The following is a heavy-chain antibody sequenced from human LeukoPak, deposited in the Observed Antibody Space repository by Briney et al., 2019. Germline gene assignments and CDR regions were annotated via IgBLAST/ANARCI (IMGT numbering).Heavy chain of an antibody. CDR2: IIPIFGTA. V-gene: IGHV1-69*13. CDR3: ARGIRVGATTCWFDP. Sequence: SVKVSCKASGYTFTGYYMHWVRQAPGQGLEWMGGIIPIFGTANYAQKFQGRVTITADESTSTAYMELSSLRSEDTAVYYCARGIRVGATTCWFDPWGQGTLVTVSS. D-gene: IGHD1-26*01. J-gene: IGHJ5*02. CDR1: GYTFTGYY.